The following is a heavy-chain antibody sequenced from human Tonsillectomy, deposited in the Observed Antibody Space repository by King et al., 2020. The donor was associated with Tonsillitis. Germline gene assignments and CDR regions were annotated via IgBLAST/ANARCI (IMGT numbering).Heavy chain of an antibody. CDR3: ARGAIAAPIDS. Sequence: VQLQESGPGLVKPSQTLSLTCTVSGDSISGGNYYWSWIRQPAGKGLEWIGRIYTSGSTNYNPSLKSRVTMSVDTSQNQFSLKLSSVTAADTAVYYCARGAIAAPIDSWGQGTLVTVSS. CDR2: IYTSGST. J-gene: IGHJ4*02. D-gene: IGHD6-13*01. CDR1: GDSISGGNYY. V-gene: IGHV4-61*02.